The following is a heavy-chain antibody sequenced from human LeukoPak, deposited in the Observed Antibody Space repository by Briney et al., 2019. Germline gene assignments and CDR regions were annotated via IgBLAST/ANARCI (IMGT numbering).Heavy chain of an antibody. CDR3: AKGSYYDSSGSFYFDY. D-gene: IGHD3-22*01. CDR2: ISGSGDNT. CDR1: GFTFSSYA. J-gene: IGHJ4*02. V-gene: IGHV3-23*01. Sequence: GGSLRLSCAASGFTFSSYAMSWVRQAPGKWLEWVSGISGSGDNTYYADSVKGRFTISRDNSKNTLYVQVNSLGTEDTAAYYCAKGSYYDSSGSFYFDYWGQGTLVTVSS.